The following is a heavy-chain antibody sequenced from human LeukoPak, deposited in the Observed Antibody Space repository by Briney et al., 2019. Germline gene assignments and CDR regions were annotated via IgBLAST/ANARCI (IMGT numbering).Heavy chain of an antibody. CDR2: ISGSGGST. CDR1: GFTFSSYA. V-gene: IGHV3-23*01. Sequence: GGSLRLSCAASGFTFSSYAMSWVRQAPGKGLEWVSGISGSGGSTYYADSVKGRFTSSRDNSKNTLYLQMNSLRAEDTAVYYCAKQVVVVTAKGDAFDIWGQGTMVTVSS. J-gene: IGHJ3*02. CDR3: AKQVVVVTAKGDAFDI. D-gene: IGHD2-21*02.